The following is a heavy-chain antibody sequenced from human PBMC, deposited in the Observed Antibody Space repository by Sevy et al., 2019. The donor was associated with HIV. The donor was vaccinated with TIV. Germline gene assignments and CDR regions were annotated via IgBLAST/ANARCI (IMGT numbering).Heavy chain of an antibody. CDR3: SRDLRLRGYSYGCFDY. V-gene: IGHV1-2*02. J-gene: IGHJ4*02. D-gene: IGHD5-18*01. CDR2: INPNSGDT. Sequence: ASVKVSCKASGYTFTGQYIHWVRQAPGQGLEWMGWINPNSGDTKYAQEFKGRVTMTRDTSISPAYLELSGLKSDDTAVYYCSRDLRLRGYSYGCFDYWGQGTLVTVSS. CDR1: GYTFTGQY.